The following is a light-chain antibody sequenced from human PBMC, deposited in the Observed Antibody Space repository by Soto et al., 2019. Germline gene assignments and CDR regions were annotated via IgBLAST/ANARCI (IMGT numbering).Light chain of an antibody. Sequence: EIGLPQSPGTLSLSQGERATLSCRASQSVSSSYLAWYQQKPGQAPRLLIYGASSRATGIPDRFSGSGSGTDFTLTISRLEPEDFAVYYCQQYGSSPALTFGGGTKVDIK. J-gene: IGKJ4*01. CDR2: GAS. CDR1: QSVSSSY. CDR3: QQYGSSPALT. V-gene: IGKV3-20*01.